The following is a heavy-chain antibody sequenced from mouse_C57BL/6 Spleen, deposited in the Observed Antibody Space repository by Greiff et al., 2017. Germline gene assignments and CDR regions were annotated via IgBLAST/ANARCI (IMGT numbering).Heavy chain of an antibody. CDR3: ARGVGNYDFYDAMDY. CDR1: GYTFTSYW. D-gene: IGHD2-1*01. V-gene: IGHV1-61*01. CDR2: IYPSDSET. Sequence: QVQLQQPGAELVRPGSSVKLSCKASGYTFTSYWMDWVKQRPGQGLEWIGNIYPSDSETHYNQKFKDKATLTVDKSSSTAYMQLSSLTSEDSAVYYCARGVGNYDFYDAMDYWGQGTSVTVSS. J-gene: IGHJ4*01.